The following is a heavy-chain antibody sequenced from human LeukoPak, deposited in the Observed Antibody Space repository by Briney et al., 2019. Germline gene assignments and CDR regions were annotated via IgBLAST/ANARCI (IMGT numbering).Heavy chain of an antibody. CDR2: VNPKNGEI. CDR3: ATPSGYHCGYYYFHY. D-gene: IGHD5-18*01. V-gene: IGHV1-69-2*01. Sequence: VKISCNASGYTFTNYYVHWVQQAPGKGLQWMGRVNPKNGEIYYAAKFQGRITIAADTSADTAYMELTSLTSDDTALYYCATPSGYHCGYYYFHYWGQGTLVTVSS. J-gene: IGHJ4*02. CDR1: GYTFTNYY.